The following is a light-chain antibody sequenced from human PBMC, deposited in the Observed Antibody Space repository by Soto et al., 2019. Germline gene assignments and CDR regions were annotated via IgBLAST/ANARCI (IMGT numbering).Light chain of an antibody. Sequence: DIQITQSPSTLSASVGDRVTITCRASQSISSWLAWYQQKPGEAPKLLIYKASSLESGVPSRFSGSGSGTEFTLTISSLQPDYFATYYCQQYNSYWTFDQGTKV. J-gene: IGKJ1*01. CDR1: QSISSW. V-gene: IGKV1-5*03. CDR2: KAS. CDR3: QQYNSYWT.